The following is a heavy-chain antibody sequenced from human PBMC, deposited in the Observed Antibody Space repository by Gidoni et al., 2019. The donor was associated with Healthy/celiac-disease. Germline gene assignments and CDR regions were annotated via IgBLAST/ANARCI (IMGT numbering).Heavy chain of an antibody. CDR1: GITLSSYA. J-gene: IGHJ4*02. Sequence: EVQLLESGGGLVQPGGSLRLSCAASGITLSSYAMSWVRQAPGKGLEWVSAISGSGGSTYYADSVKGRFTISRDNSKNTLYLQMNSLRAEDTAVYYCAISIVGATKGGSYFDYWGQGTLVTVSS. CDR3: AISIVGATKGGSYFDY. D-gene: IGHD1-26*01. CDR2: ISGSGGST. V-gene: IGHV3-23*01.